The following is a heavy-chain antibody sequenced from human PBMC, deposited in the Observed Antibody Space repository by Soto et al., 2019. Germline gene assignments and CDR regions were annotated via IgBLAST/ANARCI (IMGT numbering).Heavy chain of an antibody. J-gene: IGHJ4*02. CDR1: GYSFTRYW. CDR2: IYPGDSDT. D-gene: IGHD3-16*02. Sequence: PGESLKISCKGSGYSFTRYWIGWVRQMPGKGLEWMGIIYPGDSDTRYSPSFQGQVTISADKSISTAYLQWSSLKASDTAMYYCALSSGLGSYPPGSLDYWGQGTLVTVSS. V-gene: IGHV5-51*01. CDR3: ALSSGLGSYPPGSLDY.